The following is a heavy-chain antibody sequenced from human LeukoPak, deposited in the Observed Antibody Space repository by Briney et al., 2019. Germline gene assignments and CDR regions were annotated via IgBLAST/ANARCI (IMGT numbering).Heavy chain of an antibody. Sequence: PGGSLRLSCAASGFTFSSYAMSWVRQAPGKGLEWVSAISGSGGSTYYADSVKGRFTISRDNSKNTLYLQMNSLTAEDKAVYYCAKPLAYCGGDCYPDHYYGMDVWGQGTTVTVSS. D-gene: IGHD2-21*02. CDR3: AKPLAYCGGDCYPDHYYGMDV. V-gene: IGHV3-23*01. CDR2: ISGSGGST. J-gene: IGHJ6*02. CDR1: GFTFSSYA.